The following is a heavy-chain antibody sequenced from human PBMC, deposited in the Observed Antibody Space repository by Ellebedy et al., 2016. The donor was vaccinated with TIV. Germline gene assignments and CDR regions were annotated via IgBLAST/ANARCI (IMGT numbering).Heavy chain of an antibody. CDR2: IGGSGSHI. CDR1: GFTFSDYY. V-gene: IGHV3-11*06. D-gene: IGHD1-26*01. Sequence: GGSLRLSCVASGFTFSDYYMSWVRQAPGKGPEWLSYIGGSGSHINYADPVKGRFTISRDNAKNSLSLQLSNLRAEDTAVYYCTGAKSGTFFWDYWGQGTLVTVSS. CDR3: TGAKSGTFFWDY. J-gene: IGHJ4*02.